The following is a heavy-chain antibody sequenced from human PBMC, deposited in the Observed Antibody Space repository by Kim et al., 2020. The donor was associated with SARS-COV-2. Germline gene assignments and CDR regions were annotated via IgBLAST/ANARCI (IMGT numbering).Heavy chain of an antibody. J-gene: IGHJ5*02. Sequence: ASVKVSCKASGYTFTGYYMHWVRQAPGQGLEWMGWINPNSGGTNYAQKFQGRVTMTRDTSISTAYMELSRLRSDDTAVYYCARGKAGATAWFDPWGQGTLVTVSS. CDR2: INPNSGGT. CDR3: ARGKAGATAWFDP. V-gene: IGHV1-2*02. CDR1: GYTFTGYY. D-gene: IGHD1-26*01.